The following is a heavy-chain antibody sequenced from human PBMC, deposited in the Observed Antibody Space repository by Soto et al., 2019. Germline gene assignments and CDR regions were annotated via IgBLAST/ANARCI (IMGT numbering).Heavy chain of an antibody. Sequence: PSDTLSLTCTVSCGSISSYYWSWIRPPPGKGLEWIGYIYYSGSTNYNPSLKSRVTISVDTSKNQFSLKLSSVTAEDTAVYYCARVLYPVFGLRAIWYGMDVWGQGTTVTVSS. J-gene: IGHJ6*02. CDR2: IYYSGST. D-gene: IGHD3-10*01. V-gene: IGHV4-59*01. CDR3: ARVLYPVFGLRAIWYGMDV. CDR1: CGSISSYY.